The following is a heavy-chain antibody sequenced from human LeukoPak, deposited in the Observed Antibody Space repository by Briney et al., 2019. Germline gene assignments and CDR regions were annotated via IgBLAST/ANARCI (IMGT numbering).Heavy chain of an antibody. CDR2: ISTSSRTI. D-gene: IGHD6-13*01. CDR3: ARETAAVFSHDHDY. Sequence: GGSLRLSCAASGFTFSSYSMNWVRQAPGKGLEWVSYISTSSRTIYYADSVKGRFTISRDNAKNSLYLQMNSLRAEDTAVYYCARETAAVFSHDHDYWGQGTLVTVSS. J-gene: IGHJ4*02. V-gene: IGHV3-48*01. CDR1: GFTFSSYS.